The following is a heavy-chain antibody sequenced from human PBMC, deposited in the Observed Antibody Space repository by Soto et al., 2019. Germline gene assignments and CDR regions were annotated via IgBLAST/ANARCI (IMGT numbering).Heavy chain of an antibody. J-gene: IGHJ6*02. CDR2: ISSSGSTI. CDR3: ARSGSGWYFPYYYYGMDV. Sequence: GGSLRLSCAASGFTFSSYEMNWVRQAPGKGLEWVSYISSSGSTIYYADSVKGRFTISRDNAKNSLYLQLNSLRAEDTAVYYCARSGSGWYFPYYYYGMDVWGQGTTVTVSS. V-gene: IGHV3-48*03. CDR1: GFTFSSYE. D-gene: IGHD6-19*01.